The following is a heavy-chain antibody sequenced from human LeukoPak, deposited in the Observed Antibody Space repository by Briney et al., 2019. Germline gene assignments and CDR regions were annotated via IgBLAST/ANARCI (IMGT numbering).Heavy chain of an antibody. Sequence: PGGSLRLSCAASGFTFNNYWMTWVRQAPGKGLEWVANIQHDGNEKYYVDSVKGRFTISRDNAKNSLSLQMNSLTADDTAVYYCAREKIAARLPDYWSQGTLVTVSS. CDR1: GFTFNNYW. J-gene: IGHJ4*02. D-gene: IGHD6-6*01. CDR2: IQHDGNEK. V-gene: IGHV3-7*01. CDR3: AREKIAARLPDY.